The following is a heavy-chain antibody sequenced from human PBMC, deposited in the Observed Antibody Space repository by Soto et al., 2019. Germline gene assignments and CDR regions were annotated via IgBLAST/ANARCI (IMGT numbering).Heavy chain of an antibody. CDR2: IYYSGST. CDR1: GGSISSYY. V-gene: IGHV4-59*01. D-gene: IGHD3-10*01. J-gene: IGHJ6*02. CDR3: ARISGFGLGSGNYYGMDV. Sequence: PSETLSLTCTVSGGSISSYYWSWIRQPPGKGLEWIGYIYYSGSTNYHPSLKSRVTRSVDTSKNQFSLKLSSVTAADTAVYYCARISGFGLGSGNYYGMDVWGQGTTVTVSS.